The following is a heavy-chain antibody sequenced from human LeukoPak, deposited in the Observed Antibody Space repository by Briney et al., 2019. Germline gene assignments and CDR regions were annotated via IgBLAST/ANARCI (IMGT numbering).Heavy chain of an antibody. Sequence: SETLSLTCAVYGGSFSGYYWSWIRQPPGKGLEWIGEINHSGSTNYNPPLKSRVTISVDTSKNQFSLKLSSETAADTAVYYCARLTGYDYWGQGTLVTVSS. J-gene: IGHJ4*02. V-gene: IGHV4-34*01. CDR3: ARLTGYDY. D-gene: IGHD3-9*01. CDR2: INHSGST. CDR1: GGSFSGYY.